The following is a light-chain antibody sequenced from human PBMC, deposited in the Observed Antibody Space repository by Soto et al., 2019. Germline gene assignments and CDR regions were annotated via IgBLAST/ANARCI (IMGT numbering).Light chain of an antibody. Sequence: QSALTQPRSVSGSPGQSVTISCTGTSSDVGGYNYVSWYQQHPGKAPKLMIYDVTKRPSGVPDRFSGSKSGNTASLIISGLQAEDEADYQCCSYAGSYTSVVFGGGTKLTVL. CDR1: SSDVGGYNY. CDR2: DVT. V-gene: IGLV2-11*01. CDR3: CSYAGSYTSVV. J-gene: IGLJ2*01.